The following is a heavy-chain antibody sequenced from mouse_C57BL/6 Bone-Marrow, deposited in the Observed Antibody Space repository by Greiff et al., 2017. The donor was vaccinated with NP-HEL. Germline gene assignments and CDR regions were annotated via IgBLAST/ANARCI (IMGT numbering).Heavy chain of an antibody. CDR2: ISSGGDYI. D-gene: IGHD1-1*01. CDR3: TREYYGSSFYAMDY. J-gene: IGHJ4*01. Sequence: DVHLVESGEGLVKPGGSLKLSCAASGFTFSSYAMSWVRQTPEKRLEWVAYISSGGDYIYYADTVKGRFTISRDNARNTLYLQMSSLKSEDTAMYYCTREYYGSSFYAMDYWGQGTSVTVSS. CDR1: GFTFSSYA. V-gene: IGHV5-9-1*02.